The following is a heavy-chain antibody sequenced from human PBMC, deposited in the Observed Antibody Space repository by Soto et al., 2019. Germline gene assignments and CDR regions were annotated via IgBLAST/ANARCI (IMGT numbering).Heavy chain of an antibody. Sequence: ASVKVSCKASGYTFTSYGISWVRQAPGQGLEWMGWISAYNGNTNYAQKLQGRVTMTTDTSTSTAYMELRSLRSDDTAVYYCAGDGVTYYDILTGYWIPYYFAYWGQGTLVTVSS. CDR1: GYTFTSYG. D-gene: IGHD3-9*01. CDR3: AGDGVTYYDILTGYWIPYYFAY. J-gene: IGHJ4*02. V-gene: IGHV1-18*04. CDR2: ISAYNGNT.